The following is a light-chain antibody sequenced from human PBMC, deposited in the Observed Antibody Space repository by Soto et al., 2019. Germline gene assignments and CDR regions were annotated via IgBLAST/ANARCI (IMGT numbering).Light chain of an antibody. CDR2: GAS. J-gene: IGKJ4*01. V-gene: IGKV3-15*01. CDR3: QQYYNWPGT. Sequence: EILMTQSPATLSVSPGATVTFSCRASRSVSNRLAWYQHKPGQAPRLLISGASNGATGIPPKFSGRGSGTEFTLTVDSLQSDDIAVYYCQQYYNWPGTLGGGTKVDSK. CDR1: RSVSNR.